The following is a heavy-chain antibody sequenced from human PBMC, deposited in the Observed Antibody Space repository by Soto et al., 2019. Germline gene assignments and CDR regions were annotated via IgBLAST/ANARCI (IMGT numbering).Heavy chain of an antibody. CDR3: GGVWFGDLSYYYYYYMDV. D-gene: IGHD3-10*01. V-gene: IGHV3-66*01. CDR1: GFNGSTKY. Sequence: EVKLVESGGGLVQPGGSLRLSCAASGFNGSTKYMSWVRQAPGKGLEWVAVIYSGGSTYYADSVKGRLTISRDNSKNTLFLQMNSLRAENTAVYYCGGVWFGDLSYYYYYYMDVWGKGTTVTVSS. CDR2: IYSGGST. J-gene: IGHJ6*03.